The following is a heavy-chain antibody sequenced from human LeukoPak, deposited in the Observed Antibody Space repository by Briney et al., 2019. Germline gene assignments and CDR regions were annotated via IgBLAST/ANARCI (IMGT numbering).Heavy chain of an antibody. CDR3: AKDGRIVVVIFFDY. J-gene: IGHJ4*02. CDR1: GFALSSYE. D-gene: IGHD3-22*01. Sequence: PGGSLRLSCTVSGFALSSYEMSWIRQAPGKGLEWVSAISGSGGSTYYADSVKGRFTISRDNSKNTLYLQMNSLRAEDTAVYYCAKDGRIVVVIFFDYWGQGTLVTVSS. CDR2: ISGSGGST. V-gene: IGHV3-23*01.